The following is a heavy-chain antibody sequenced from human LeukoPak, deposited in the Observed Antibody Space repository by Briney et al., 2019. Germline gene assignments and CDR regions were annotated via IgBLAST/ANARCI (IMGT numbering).Heavy chain of an antibody. CDR3: ARDSRRYSSSSLALDY. CDR1: GGTFSSYA. J-gene: IGHJ4*02. CDR2: IIPIFGTA. D-gene: IGHD6-6*01. Sequence: ASVKVSCKASGGTFSSYAISWVRQAPGQGLEWMGGIIPIFGTANYAQKFQGRVTITTDESTSTAYMELSSLRSEDTAVYYCARDSRRYSSSSLALDYWGQGTLVTVSS. V-gene: IGHV1-69*05.